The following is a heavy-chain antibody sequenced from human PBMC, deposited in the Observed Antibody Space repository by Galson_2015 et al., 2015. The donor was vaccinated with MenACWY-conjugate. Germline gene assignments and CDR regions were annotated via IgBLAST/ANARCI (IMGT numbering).Heavy chain of an antibody. CDR3: AGAYCSSTSCHYYYYMDV. J-gene: IGHJ6*03. D-gene: IGHD2-2*01. Sequence: ETLSLTCTVSGGSISSSSYYWGWIRQPPGKGLEWIGSIYYSGSTYYNPSLKSRVTISVDTSKNQFSLKLSSVTAADTAVYYCAGAYCSSTSCHYYYYMDVWGKGTTVTVSS. CDR1: GGSISSSSYY. V-gene: IGHV4-39*01. CDR2: IYYSGST.